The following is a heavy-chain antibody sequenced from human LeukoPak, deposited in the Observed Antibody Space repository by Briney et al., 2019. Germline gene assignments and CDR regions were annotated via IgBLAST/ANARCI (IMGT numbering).Heavy chain of an antibody. CDR3: ARHGAVAGMSPFDY. V-gene: IGHV5-51*01. CDR1: GYSLTSYW. Sequence: GESLKISCQGSGYSLTSYWIGWVRQMPGKGLEWMGIIYPGDSDTRYSPSFQGQVTISANKSISTAYLQWSSLKASDTAMYYCARHGAVAGMSPFDYWGQGTLVTVSS. CDR2: IYPGDSDT. J-gene: IGHJ4*02. D-gene: IGHD6-19*01.